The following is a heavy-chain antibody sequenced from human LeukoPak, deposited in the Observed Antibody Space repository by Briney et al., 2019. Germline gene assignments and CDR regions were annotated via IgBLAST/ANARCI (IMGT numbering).Heavy chain of an antibody. CDR2: IYSGGNT. J-gene: IGHJ4*02. D-gene: IGHD3-10*01. CDR1: GFTDSGNY. CDR3: ARVADYYVSGHFDY. V-gene: IGHV3-53*01. Sequence: GGSLRLSCAASGFTDSGNYMIWVRQTPGKRLEWVSLIYSGGNTYYTDSVKGRFTISRDNSENTLYLQMNSLRTEDTAVYYCARVADYYVSGHFDYWGQGTLVTVSS.